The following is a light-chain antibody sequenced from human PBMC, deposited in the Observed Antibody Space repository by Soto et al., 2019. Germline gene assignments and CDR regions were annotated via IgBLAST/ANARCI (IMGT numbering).Light chain of an antibody. CDR1: QGISSY. J-gene: IGKJ3*01. V-gene: IGKV1-9*01. CDR2: AAS. CDR3: QQLNSYPAPFT. Sequence: DIQLTQSPSFLSASVGDRVTITCRASQGISSYLAWYQQKPGKAPKLLIYAASTLQSGVPSRFSGSGSGTEFTLTISSLQPEDFATYYCQQLNSYPAPFTFGPGTKVDIK.